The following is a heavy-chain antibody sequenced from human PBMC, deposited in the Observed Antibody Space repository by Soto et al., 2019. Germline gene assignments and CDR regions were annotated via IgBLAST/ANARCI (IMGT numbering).Heavy chain of an antibody. D-gene: IGHD6-13*01. Sequence: GGSLRLSCAASGFTFSNYALSWVRQAPGKGLEWVSAITGSAGDTYYADSVKGRFTISRDNSKNTLCLQMHSLRDEDTAVYFCAKRSAVAGTFDHWGQGTLVTVSS. CDR2: ITGSAGDT. CDR1: GFTFSNYA. J-gene: IGHJ4*02. CDR3: AKRSAVAGTFDH. V-gene: IGHV3-23*01.